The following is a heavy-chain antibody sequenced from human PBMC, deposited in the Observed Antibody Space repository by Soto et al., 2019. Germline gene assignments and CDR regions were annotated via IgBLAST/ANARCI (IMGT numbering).Heavy chain of an antibody. CDR2: FDPEDGET. J-gene: IGHJ4*02. Sequence: ASVKVSCKVSGYTLTELSMHWVRQAPGKGLEWMGGFDPEDGETIYAQKFQGRVTMTEDTSTDTAYMELSSLRSEDTAVYYCETCPYCGGDCDFDYWGQGTLVTVSS. CDR1: GYTLTELS. CDR3: ETCPYCGGDCDFDY. V-gene: IGHV1-24*01. D-gene: IGHD2-21*01.